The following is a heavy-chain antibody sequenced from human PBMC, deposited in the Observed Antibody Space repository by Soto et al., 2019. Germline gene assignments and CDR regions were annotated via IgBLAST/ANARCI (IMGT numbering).Heavy chain of an antibody. CDR1: GGSISSGGYS. J-gene: IGHJ4*02. D-gene: IGHD3-10*01. CDR3: ARQITMVRGVITNYFDY. CDR2: IYHSGST. V-gene: IGHV4-30-2*01. Sequence: SETLSLTCAVSGGSISSGGYSWSWIRQPPGKGLEWIGYIYHSGSTYYNPSLKSRVTISVDRSKNQFSLKLSSVTAADTAVYYCARQITMVRGVITNYFDYWGQGTLVTVS.